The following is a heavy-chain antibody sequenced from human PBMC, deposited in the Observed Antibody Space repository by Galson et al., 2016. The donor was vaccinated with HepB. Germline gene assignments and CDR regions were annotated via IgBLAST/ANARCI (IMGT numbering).Heavy chain of an antibody. CDR2: TYYRSKWYN. D-gene: IGHD2-2*01. Sequence: CAISGDSVSSNDAIWNWIRQSPSRGLEWLGRTYYRSKWYNHYAVSVKSRITIDPDTSRNQISLQLNSVTPEDTAVYYGARDTSTWDGLGTEYFHHWGQGTLVTVSS. CDR3: ARDTSTWDGLGTEYFHH. CDR1: GDSVSSNDAI. J-gene: IGHJ1*01. V-gene: IGHV6-1*01.